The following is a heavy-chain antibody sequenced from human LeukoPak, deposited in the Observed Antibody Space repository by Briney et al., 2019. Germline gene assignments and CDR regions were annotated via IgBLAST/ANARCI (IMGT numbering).Heavy chain of an antibody. V-gene: IGHV4-39*07. CDR1: GGSISSSSYY. D-gene: IGHD5-24*01. J-gene: IGHJ4*02. CDR2: IYYSGST. CDR3: ARDLMGLYYFDY. Sequence: SETLSLTCTVSGGSISSSSYYWGWIRQPPGKGLEWIGSIYYSGSTYYNPSLKSRVTISVDTSKNQFSLKLSSVTAADTAVYYCARDLMGLYYFDYWGQGTLVTVSS.